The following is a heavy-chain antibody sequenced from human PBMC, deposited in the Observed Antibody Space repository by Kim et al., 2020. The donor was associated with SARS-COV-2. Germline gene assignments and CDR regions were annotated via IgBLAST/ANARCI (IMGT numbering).Heavy chain of an antibody. D-gene: IGHD3-10*01. CDR2: IYYSGST. Sequence: SETLSLTCTVSGGSISSSSYYWGWIRQPPGKGLEWIGSIYYSGSTYYNPSLKSRVTISVDTSKNQFSLKLSSVTAADTAVYYCARLWFGELTNWFDPWGQGTLVTVSS. V-gene: IGHV4-39*01. CDR1: GGSISSSSYY. J-gene: IGHJ5*02. CDR3: ARLWFGELTNWFDP.